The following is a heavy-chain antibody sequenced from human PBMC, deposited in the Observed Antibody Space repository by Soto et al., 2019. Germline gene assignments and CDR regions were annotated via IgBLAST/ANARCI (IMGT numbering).Heavy chain of an antibody. CDR1: GFTFSNYG. D-gene: IGHD6-6*01. J-gene: IGHJ6*02. CDR3: AKDWLYSSSSHDYYYGMDV. CDR2: ISYDGSRK. Sequence: GGSLILSCAASGFTFSNYGMHWVRQAPGKGLEWVAVISYDGSRKYYADSVKDRLTISRDNSKNTLYLQMNSLRAEDTAVYYCAKDWLYSSSSHDYYYGMDVWGQGTTVTVSS. V-gene: IGHV3-30*18.